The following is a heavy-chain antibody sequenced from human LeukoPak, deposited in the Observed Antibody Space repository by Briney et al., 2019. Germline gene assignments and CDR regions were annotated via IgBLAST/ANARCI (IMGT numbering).Heavy chain of an antibody. D-gene: IGHD3-16*01. CDR2: INHSGST. CDR1: GGSFSGYY. Sequence: SETLSLTCAVYGGSFSGYYWSWIRQPPGKGLEWIGEINHSGSTNYNPSLKSRVTISVDTSKNQFSLKLSSVTAADTAVYYCARSPLRPGAFDIWGQGTMVTVSS. V-gene: IGHV4-34*01. CDR3: ARSPLRPGAFDI. J-gene: IGHJ3*02.